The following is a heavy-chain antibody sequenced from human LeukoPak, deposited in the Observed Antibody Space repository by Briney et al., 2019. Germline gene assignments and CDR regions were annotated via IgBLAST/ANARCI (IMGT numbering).Heavy chain of an antibody. CDR2: ISGSGGDT. CDR1: GFTFSSYA. CDR3: AKDRRPYGMDV. V-gene: IGHV3-23*01. Sequence: GGSLRLSCAASGFTFSSYAMSWVRQAPGRGLGWASVISGSGGDTYYADSVKGRFTISRDNSKNTLYLQMNSLRAEDTALYYCAKDRRPYGMDVWGQGTTVTVSS. J-gene: IGHJ6*02.